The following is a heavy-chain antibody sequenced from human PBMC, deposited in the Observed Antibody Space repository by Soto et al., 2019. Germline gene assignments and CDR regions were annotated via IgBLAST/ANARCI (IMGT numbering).Heavy chain of an antibody. CDR3: ARDHASDCSGGSCHFHWFDP. D-gene: IGHD2-15*01. CDR2: INPNSGGT. V-gene: IGHV1-2*04. J-gene: IGHJ5*02. Sequence: ASVKVSCKASGYTFTGYYMHWVRQAPGQGLEWMGWINPNSGGTNYAQKFQGWVTMTRDTSISTAYMELSRLRSDDTAVYYCARDHASDCSGGSCHFHWFDPWGQGTLVTVSS. CDR1: GYTFTGYY.